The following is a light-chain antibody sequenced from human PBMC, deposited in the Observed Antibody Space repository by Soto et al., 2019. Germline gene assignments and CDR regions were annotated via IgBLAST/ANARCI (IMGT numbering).Light chain of an antibody. CDR1: QSVSSSY. J-gene: IGKJ1*01. CDR2: GAS. Sequence: VLTQSPGTLSLSPGERATLSCRASQSVSSSYLAWYQQKPGQAPRLLIYGASSRATGIPDRFSVSGSGTDFSFPISRLEPEDFEVYYCQQYGSSPWTFGQATKVEIK. V-gene: IGKV3-20*01. CDR3: QQYGSSPWT.